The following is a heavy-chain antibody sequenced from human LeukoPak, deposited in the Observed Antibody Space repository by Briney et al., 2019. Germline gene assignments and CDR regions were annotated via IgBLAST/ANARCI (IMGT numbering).Heavy chain of an antibody. V-gene: IGHV4-4*07. Sequence: SETLSLTCTVSGGSVSNHYWTWIRQPAGKGLEWIGRISPTGNTNYSASLDSRVSMSMDTSKNQFSLRLTSVTAADTAVYYCVREEAIFGVISVHYYYYMDVWGKGTTVTVSS. CDR1: GGSVSNHY. D-gene: IGHD3-3*01. CDR3: VREEAIFGVISVHYYYYMDV. CDR2: ISPTGNT. J-gene: IGHJ6*03.